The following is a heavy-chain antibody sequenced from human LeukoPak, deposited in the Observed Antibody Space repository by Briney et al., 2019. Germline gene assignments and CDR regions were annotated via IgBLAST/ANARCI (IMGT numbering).Heavy chain of an antibody. D-gene: IGHD4-23*01. CDR3: ATWVTVVYAFDI. V-gene: IGHV4-59*01. CDR2: MDNSGST. Sequence: PSETLSLTCTVSGGSISSYYWNWLRQPPGKGLEWIGYMDNSGSTNYNPSLKSRVTISADTSKNQFSLRLSSVTAADTAVYYCATWVTVVYAFDIWGQGTMVTASS. J-gene: IGHJ3*02. CDR1: GGSISSYY.